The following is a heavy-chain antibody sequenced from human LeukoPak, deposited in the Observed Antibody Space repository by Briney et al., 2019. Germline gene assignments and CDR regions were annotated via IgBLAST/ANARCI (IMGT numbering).Heavy chain of an antibody. CDR2: ISSRNTI. D-gene: IGHD3-22*01. CDR1: GFTFSSYS. J-gene: IGHJ5*02. V-gene: IGHV3-48*01. Sequence: GGSLRLSCAASGFTFSSYSMNWVRKAPGKGLEWVSYISSRNTIYYADSVKGRFTISRDNAQNTLYLQMNSLRAEDTAVYYCARVIENAWGQGTLVTVSS. CDR3: ARVIENA.